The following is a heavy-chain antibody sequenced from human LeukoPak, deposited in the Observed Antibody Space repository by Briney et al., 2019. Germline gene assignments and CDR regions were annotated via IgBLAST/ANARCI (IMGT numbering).Heavy chain of an antibody. J-gene: IGHJ1*01. V-gene: IGHV3-23*01. CDR3: AKETGWYVTSDYPPPH. D-gene: IGHD3-22*01. Sequence: GGSLRLSCAASGFTFSSYAMSWVRQAPGKGLEWVSAISGSGGSTYYADSVKGRFTISRDNSKNTLYLQMHSLRAEDTAVYYCAKETGWYVTSDYPPPHWGQGTLVTVSS. CDR1: GFTFSSYA. CDR2: ISGSGGST.